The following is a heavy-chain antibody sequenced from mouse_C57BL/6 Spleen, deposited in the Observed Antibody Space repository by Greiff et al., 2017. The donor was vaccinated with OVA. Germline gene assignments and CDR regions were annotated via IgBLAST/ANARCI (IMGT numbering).Heavy chain of an antibody. V-gene: IGHV5-12*01. Sequence: EVQVVESGGGLVQPGGSLKLSCAASGFTFSDYYMYWVRQTPEKRLEWVAYISNGGGSTYYPDTVKGRFTISRDNAKNTLYLQMSRLKSEDTAMYYCARGGGRGDYFDYWGQGTTLTVSS. CDR2: ISNGGGST. J-gene: IGHJ2*01. CDR1: GFTFSDYY. D-gene: IGHD3-3*01. CDR3: ARGGGRGDYFDY.